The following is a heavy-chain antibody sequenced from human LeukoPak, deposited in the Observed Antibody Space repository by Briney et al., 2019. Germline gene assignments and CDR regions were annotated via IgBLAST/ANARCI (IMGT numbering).Heavy chain of an antibody. J-gene: IGHJ3*02. CDR3: AKEDLRAYAFDI. V-gene: IGHV3-23*01. CDR2: ISGSGGST. Sequence: GGSLRLSRVASGFTFNRYAMSWVRHAPGKGLEGVSDISGSGGSTYYADSVKGRLTISRYNSKDTLYLQMNSLRAEDTAEYYCAKEDLRAYAFDIWGQGTMVTVSS. CDR1: GFTFNRYA.